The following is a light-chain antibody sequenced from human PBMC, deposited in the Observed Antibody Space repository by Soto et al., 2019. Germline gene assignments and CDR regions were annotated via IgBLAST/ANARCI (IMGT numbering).Light chain of an antibody. J-gene: IGKJ5*01. CDR3: QQRSTWPPT. V-gene: IGKV3-15*01. CDR2: GAS. CDR1: QSVSSN. Sequence: EIVMTQSPATLSVSPGERATLSCRASQSVSSNLAWYQQKPGQAPRLLIYGASTRAADVPARFSGGGSGTDFTLTISSLEPEDFALYYCQQRSTWPPTFGQGTRLEIK.